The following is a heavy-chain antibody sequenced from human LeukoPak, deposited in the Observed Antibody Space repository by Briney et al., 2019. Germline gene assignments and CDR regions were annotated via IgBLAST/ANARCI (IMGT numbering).Heavy chain of an antibody. CDR2: ISGRGGST. D-gene: IGHD5-24*01. CDR1: GFTFSSYA. CDR3: AKERDNYPNNWFDP. Sequence: GGSLRLSCATSGFTFSSYAMSWVRQAPGKGLEWVSGISGRGGSTYYADSVKGRFTISRDNSRDTLYLQMNSLRGDDTAVYYCAKERDNYPNNWFDPWGQGTLVTVSS. J-gene: IGHJ5*02. V-gene: IGHV3-23*01.